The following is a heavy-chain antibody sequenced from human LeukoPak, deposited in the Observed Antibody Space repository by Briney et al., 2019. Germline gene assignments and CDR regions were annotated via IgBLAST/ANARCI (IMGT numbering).Heavy chain of an antibody. CDR1: GFTLSSFW. D-gene: IGHD1-26*01. V-gene: IGHV3-7*01. J-gene: IGHJ4*02. CDR2: IKEDGSRK. Sequence: GGSLRLSCAASGFTLSSFWMTWVRQAPGKGLEWVANIKEDGSRKYYVDSVKGRFTISRDNAKNSLFLQTNSLRVDDTAVYYCARRFSGSSELDYWGQGTLVTVSS. CDR3: ARRFSGSSELDY.